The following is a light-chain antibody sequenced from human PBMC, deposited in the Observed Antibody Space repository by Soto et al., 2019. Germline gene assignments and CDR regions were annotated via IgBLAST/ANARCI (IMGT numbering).Light chain of an antibody. CDR1: QSIGSY. CDR2: AVS. V-gene: IGKV1-39*01. J-gene: IGKJ5*01. CDR3: QQSYSTPS. Sequence: DIQMTQSIYYRCASVGDRVTITSRASQSIGSYLNRYQQKPGKDPKLLIYAVSSLQSGVPSRFSGSGSGTDFTLTISSLQTEDFATYYCQQSYSTPSFGQGTRLE.